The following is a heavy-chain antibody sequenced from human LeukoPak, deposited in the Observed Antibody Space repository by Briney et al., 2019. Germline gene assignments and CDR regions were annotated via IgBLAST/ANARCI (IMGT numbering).Heavy chain of an antibody. CDR1: GFTFRSYD. CDR2: IGTAGEI. J-gene: IGHJ4*02. D-gene: IGHD3-22*01. V-gene: IGHV3-13*01. CDR3: AKDVTMIVVVIDY. Sequence: PGGSLRLSCAASGFTFRSYDMHWVRQATGKGLEWVSGIGTAGEIYYPGSVKGRFTISRDNSKNTLYLQMNSLRAEDTAVYYCAKDVTMIVVVIDYWGQGTLVTVSS.